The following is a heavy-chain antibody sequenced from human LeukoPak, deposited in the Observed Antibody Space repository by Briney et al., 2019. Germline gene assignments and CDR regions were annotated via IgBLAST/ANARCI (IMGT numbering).Heavy chain of an antibody. J-gene: IGHJ4*02. CDR1: GFTFSRHW. Sequence: GWSLRLSCATSGFTFSRHWMTWVRQAPGKGPEWVANIKQDGSERYYVHSVRGRFTLSRDNAKNALYLQMNSLRAEDTAVYYCARDGGHSTDLDYWGQGILVTVSS. CDR2: IKQDGSER. D-gene: IGHD2-8*02. V-gene: IGHV3-7*01. CDR3: ARDGGHSTDLDY.